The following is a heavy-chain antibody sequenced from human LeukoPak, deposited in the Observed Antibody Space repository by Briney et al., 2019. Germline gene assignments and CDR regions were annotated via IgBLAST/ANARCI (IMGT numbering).Heavy chain of an antibody. CDR2: ISGSGGST. Sequence: GGSLRLPCAASGFTFSSYAMSWVRQAPGKGLEWVSAISGSGGSTYYADSVKGRFTISRDNSKNTLYLQMNSLRAEDTAVYYCAKSLVVSSGYSIWGQGTLVTVSS. V-gene: IGHV3-23*01. CDR3: AKSLVVSSGYSI. CDR1: GFTFSSYA. D-gene: IGHD3-22*01. J-gene: IGHJ4*02.